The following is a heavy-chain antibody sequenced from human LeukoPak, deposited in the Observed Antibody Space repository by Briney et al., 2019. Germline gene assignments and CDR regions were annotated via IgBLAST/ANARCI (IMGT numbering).Heavy chain of an antibody. Sequence: PGGSLRLSCAASGFTFSNAWMNWVRQAPGKGLEWVGRIKSKTDGGTTDYAAPVKGRFTISRDDSKNTLYLLMNSLKTEDTAVYYCSTTYYYDSSEGYWGQGTQVTVSS. J-gene: IGHJ4*02. V-gene: IGHV3-15*07. CDR1: GFTFSNAW. CDR3: STTYYYDSSEGY. D-gene: IGHD3-22*01. CDR2: IKSKTDGGTT.